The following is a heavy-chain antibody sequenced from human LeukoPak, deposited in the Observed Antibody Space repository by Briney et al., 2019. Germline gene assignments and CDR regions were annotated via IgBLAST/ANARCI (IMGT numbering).Heavy chain of an antibody. CDR3: ARVIAVAGTTGFDY. CDR2: ISSSSSYI. CDR1: GFTFSSYS. Sequence: PGGSLRLSCAASGFTFSSYSMNWVRQAPGKGLEWVSSISSSSSYIYYADSVKGRFTISRDNAKNSLYLQMNSLRAEDTAVYYCARVIAVAGTTGFDYWGQGTLVTVSS. J-gene: IGHJ4*02. D-gene: IGHD6-19*01. V-gene: IGHV3-21*01.